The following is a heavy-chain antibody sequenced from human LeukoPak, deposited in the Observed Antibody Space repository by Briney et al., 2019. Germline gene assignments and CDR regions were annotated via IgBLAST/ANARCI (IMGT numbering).Heavy chain of an antibody. V-gene: IGHV1-18*01. CDR2: ISAYNGNT. D-gene: IGHD1-26*01. CDR1: GYTFTSYG. Sequence: ASVKASCKASGYTFTSYGISWVRQAPGQGLEWMGWISAYNGNTNYAQKLQGRVTMTTDTSPSTAYMELRSLRSDDTAVYYCARADYTSTYCGSLDYWGQGTLVTVSS. CDR3: ARADYTSTYCGSLDY. J-gene: IGHJ4*02.